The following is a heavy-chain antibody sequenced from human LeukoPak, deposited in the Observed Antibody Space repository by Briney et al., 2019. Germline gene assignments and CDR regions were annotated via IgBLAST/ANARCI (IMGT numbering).Heavy chain of an antibody. CDR3: ARGFCGGGSCYSAPH. CDR2: SRNKGRSYTA. V-gene: IGHV3-72*01. Sequence: GGSLRLSCAASGFXLSDHYVDWVRQPPGKGLEWVCRSRNKGRSYTAEYAECVKGRFTLTRDESNNSLYLQMNRLETEDTAVYFCARGFCGGGSCYSAPHWGQGTLVTVPS. D-gene: IGHD2-15*01. CDR1: GFXLSDHY. J-gene: IGHJ4*02.